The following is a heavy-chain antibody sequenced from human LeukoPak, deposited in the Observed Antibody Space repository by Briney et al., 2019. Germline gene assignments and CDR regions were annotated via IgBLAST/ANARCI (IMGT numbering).Heavy chain of an antibody. J-gene: IGHJ4*02. V-gene: IGHV4-39*01. CDR1: GDSITNTIYY. CDR2: IYYSGST. CDR3: ARGRGYSYGPVRWFDY. Sequence: SETLSLTCSVSGDSITNTIYYWGWIRQPPGKGLEWIGSIYYSGSTYYNPSLKSRVTISVDTSKNQFSLKLSSVTAADTAVYYCARGRGYSYGPVRWFDYWGQGTLVTVSS. D-gene: IGHD5-18*01.